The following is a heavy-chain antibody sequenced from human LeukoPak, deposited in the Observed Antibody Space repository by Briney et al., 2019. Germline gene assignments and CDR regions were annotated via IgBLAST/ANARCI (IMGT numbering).Heavy chain of an antibody. Sequence: PSETLSLTCSVSGGSISSCYWSWIRQPPGKGLEWIGYIYYSGSTNYNPSLKSRVTISVDTSKNQFSLKLSSVTAAGTAVYYCARAQYSYGYPFDYWGQGTLVTVSS. J-gene: IGHJ4*02. D-gene: IGHD5-18*01. CDR3: ARAQYSYGYPFDY. CDR1: GGSISSCY. V-gene: IGHV4-59*01. CDR2: IYYSGST.